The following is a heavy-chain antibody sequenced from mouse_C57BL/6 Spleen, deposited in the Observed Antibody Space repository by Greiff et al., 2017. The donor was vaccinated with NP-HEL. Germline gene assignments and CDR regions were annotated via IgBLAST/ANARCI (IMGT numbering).Heavy chain of an antibody. J-gene: IGHJ4*01. CDR3: ARWLLRPYYAMDY. CDR2: IYPGSGST. V-gene: IGHV1-55*01. Sequence: QVQLQQPGAELVKPGASVKMSCKASGYTFTSYWITWVKQRPGQGLEWIGDIYPGSGSTNYNEKFKSKATLTVDTSSSPAYMQLSRLTSEDSAVYYCARWLLRPYYAMDYWGQGTSVTVSS. D-gene: IGHD2-3*01. CDR1: GYTFTSYW.